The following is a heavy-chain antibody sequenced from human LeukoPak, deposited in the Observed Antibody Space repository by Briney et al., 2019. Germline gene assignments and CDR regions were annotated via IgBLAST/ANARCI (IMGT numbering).Heavy chain of an antibody. D-gene: IGHD6-19*01. Sequence: SETLSLTCTVSGGSLSSSSYYWGWIRQPPGKGLEWIGSIYYSGSTYYNPSLKSRVTISVDTAKNQFSLKLSSVTAADTAVYYCASVYSSGWYPYYYYYMDVWGKGTTVTVSS. CDR3: ASVYSSGWYPYYYYYMDV. V-gene: IGHV4-39*01. CDR1: GGSLSSSSYY. CDR2: IYYSGST. J-gene: IGHJ6*03.